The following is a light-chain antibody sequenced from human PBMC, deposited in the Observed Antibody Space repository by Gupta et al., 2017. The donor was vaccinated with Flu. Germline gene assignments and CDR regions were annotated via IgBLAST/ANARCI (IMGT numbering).Light chain of an antibody. CDR2: EDS. CDR3: QSYEV. J-gene: IGLJ2*01. Sequence: FMLTQPHSVSVSPGRTVTSPCTRSSGSIGSNYVQWYQQRPGTLPTNVIYEDSQRPSGVPDRFSGSIDRSSNSASLTISGLKTEDEADYYCQSYEVFGGGTKLTVL. CDR1: SGSIGSNY. V-gene: IGLV6-57*01.